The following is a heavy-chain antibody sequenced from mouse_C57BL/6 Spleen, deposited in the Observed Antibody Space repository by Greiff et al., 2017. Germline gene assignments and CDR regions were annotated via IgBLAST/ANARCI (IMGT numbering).Heavy chain of an antibody. CDR2: INPSSGYT. Sequence: QVQLQQSGAELARPGASVKMSCKASGYTFTSYTMHWVKQRPGQGLEWIGYINPSSGYTKYNQKFKDKATLTADKSSSTAYMQLSSLTSEDSAVYYCAISGYYDLMDYWGQGTSVTVSS. CDR3: AISGYYDLMDY. CDR1: GYTFTSYT. D-gene: IGHD2-4*01. J-gene: IGHJ4*01. V-gene: IGHV1-4*01.